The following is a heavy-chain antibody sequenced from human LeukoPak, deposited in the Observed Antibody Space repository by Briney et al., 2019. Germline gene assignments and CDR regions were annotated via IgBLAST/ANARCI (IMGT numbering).Heavy chain of an antibody. CDR1: GGSFSRSY. D-gene: IGHD1-26*01. Sequence: SETLSLTCNVSGGSFSRSYWSWIRQPAGKGLEWIGRFYPTGVSNYHPSLRSRVTMSVDMSKNQFFLKLTSVTAADTAVYYCAKVAGASEKYFDYWGQGILVTVSS. CDR3: AKVAGASEKYFDY. J-gene: IGHJ4*02. CDR2: FYPTGVS. V-gene: IGHV4-4*07.